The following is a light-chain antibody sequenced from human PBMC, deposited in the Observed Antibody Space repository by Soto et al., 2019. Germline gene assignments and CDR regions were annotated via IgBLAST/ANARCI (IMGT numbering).Light chain of an antibody. CDR2: LGS. J-gene: IGKJ1*01. CDR3: MQALQTPWT. V-gene: IGKV2-28*01. CDR1: QSLLYSNGYNY. Sequence: DLVMTQSPLSLPVTPGEPASISCSSSQSLLYSNGYNYLDWYLQKPGQSPQLLIYLGSNRASGVPDRFSGSGSGTDFTLKISRVEAEDVGVYYCMQALQTPWTFGQGTKVEIK.